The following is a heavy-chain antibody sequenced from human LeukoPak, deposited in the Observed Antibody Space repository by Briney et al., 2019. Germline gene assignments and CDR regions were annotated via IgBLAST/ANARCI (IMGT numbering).Heavy chain of an antibody. J-gene: IGHJ4*02. CDR1: SDPMSAGDYY. D-gene: IGHD3-22*01. V-gene: IGHV4-61*02. CDR3: ARAPQRGYYPSAFDS. CDR2: ISFGGRT. Sequence: SETLSLTCSVSSDPMSAGDYYWSWVRQPAEKGLEWIGRISFGGRTSYNPSLRRRVIISVDTSKNQFSLKLSSVTAADTAVYYCARAPQRGYYPSAFDSWGQGTLVTVSS.